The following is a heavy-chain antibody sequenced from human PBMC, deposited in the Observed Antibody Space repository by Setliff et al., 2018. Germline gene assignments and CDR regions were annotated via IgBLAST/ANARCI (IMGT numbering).Heavy chain of an antibody. CDR1: GYTFTSYS. J-gene: IGHJ6*03. CDR2: INAGNGNT. Sequence: ASVKVSCKASGYTFTSYSMHWVRQAPGQSLEWMGWINAGNGNTKYSQKFQGRVTITRDTSASTAYMELSSLRSEDTAVYYCARGRHPPWSGYPYYYMDVWGKGTTVTVSS. D-gene: IGHD3-3*01. V-gene: IGHV1-3*01. CDR3: ARGRHPPWSGYPYYYMDV.